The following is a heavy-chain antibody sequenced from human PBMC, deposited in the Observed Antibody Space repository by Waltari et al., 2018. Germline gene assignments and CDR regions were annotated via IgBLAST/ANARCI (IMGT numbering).Heavy chain of an antibody. Sequence: QVQLQESGPGLVKPSETLSLTCAVSGYSISNGYYWSWIRQPPGKGLEWIGGIYHTGTTYCNASLKSRVTISVDTSKNQFSLNLSFVTAADTALYFCARGGSGSYMGSFDIWGQGPMVTVSS. CDR3: ARGGSGSYMGSFDI. CDR2: IYHTGTT. D-gene: IGHD1-26*01. J-gene: IGHJ3*02. V-gene: IGHV4-38-2*01. CDR1: GYSISNGYY.